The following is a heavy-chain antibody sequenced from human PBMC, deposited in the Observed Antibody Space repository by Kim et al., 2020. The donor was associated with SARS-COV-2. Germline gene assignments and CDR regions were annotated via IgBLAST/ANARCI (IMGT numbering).Heavy chain of an antibody. V-gene: IGHV1-18*01. CDR1: GYTFTSYG. J-gene: IGHJ6*02. Sequence: ASVKVSCKASGYTFTSYGISWVRQAPGQGLEWMGWISAYNGNTNYAQKLQGRVTMTTDTSTSTAYMELRSLRSDDTAVYYCARDSFSGSYGLGYYYYGMDVWGQGTTVTVSS. CDR3: ARDSFSGSYGLGYYYYGMDV. D-gene: IGHD1-26*01. CDR2: ISAYNGNT.